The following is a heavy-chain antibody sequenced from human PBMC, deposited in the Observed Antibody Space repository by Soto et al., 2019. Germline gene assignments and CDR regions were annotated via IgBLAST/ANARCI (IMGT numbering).Heavy chain of an antibody. Sequence: PSETLSLTCAVSGGSISSGGYFWSWIRQPPGKGLEWIGYIYHSGSTYYNPSLKSRVSISVDRSKNQFSLKLSSVTAADTAVYYCAAGADLPYCMSTKCYGRENWFDPWGQGTLVTVSS. V-gene: IGHV4-30-2*01. CDR2: IYHSGST. J-gene: IGHJ5*02. CDR3: AAGADLPYCMSTKCYGRENWFDP. D-gene: IGHD2-2*01. CDR1: GGSISSGGYF.